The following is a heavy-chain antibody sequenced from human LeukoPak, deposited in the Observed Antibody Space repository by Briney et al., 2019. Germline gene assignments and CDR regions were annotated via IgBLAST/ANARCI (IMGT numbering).Heavy chain of an antibody. CDR2: FHSGGST. D-gene: IGHD3-3*01. CDR1: GGSISNYS. CDR3: ARDRYDFWSGHDNGMDV. J-gene: IGHJ6*02. Sequence: SETLSLTCTVSGGSISNYSWSWIRQPAGKGLEWIGRFHSGGSTKYNFFLKSRLTMSVDTSKNLFPLKLSSVAAADTAVYFCARDRYDFWSGHDNGMDVWGQGTTVTVSS. V-gene: IGHV4-4*07.